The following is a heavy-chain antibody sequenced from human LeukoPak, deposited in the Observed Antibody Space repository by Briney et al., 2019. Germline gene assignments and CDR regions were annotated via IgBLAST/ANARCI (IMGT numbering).Heavy chain of an antibody. V-gene: IGHV3-66*01. CDR2: IYSGGSGGST. J-gene: IGHJ3*02. CDR3: AKVKGRTMIVVVNDAFDI. Sequence: GGSLRLSCVASGVTVSSNYMSWVRQAPGKGLEWVSVIYSGGSGGSTYYADSVKGRFIISRDSSKNTLYLQMNSLRAEDTAVYYCAKVKGRTMIVVVNDAFDIWGQGTMVTVSS. D-gene: IGHD3-22*01. CDR1: GVTVSSNY.